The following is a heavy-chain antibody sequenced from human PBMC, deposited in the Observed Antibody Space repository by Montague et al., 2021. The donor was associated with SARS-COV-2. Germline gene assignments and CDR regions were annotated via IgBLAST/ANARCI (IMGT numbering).Heavy chain of an antibody. CDR2: VPTSGGT. V-gene: IGHV4-4*07. J-gene: IGHJ4*02. Sequence: SETLSLTCTVSGGSISGLYWSWIRQPPGKGLEWIGFVPTSGGTNSNPSLRSRVTMSVDTSKNQFSLNLNSVTAADTAMYYCARARTVPLSFDSWGQGTLVTVSS. CDR3: ARARTVPLSFDS. D-gene: IGHD1-1*01. CDR1: GGSISGLY.